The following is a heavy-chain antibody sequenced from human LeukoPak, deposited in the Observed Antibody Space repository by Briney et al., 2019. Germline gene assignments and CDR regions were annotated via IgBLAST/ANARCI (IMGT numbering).Heavy chain of an antibody. CDR3: ARGQMATTEGDAFDI. Sequence: ASVKVSCKASGYTFTGYYMHWVRQAPGQGLEWMGWINPNSGGTNYAQKFQGRVTMTRDTSISTAYMDLRRLRFDDTAVDYCARGQMATTEGDAFDIWGQGTRVTVSS. CDR1: GYTFTGYY. D-gene: IGHD5-24*01. J-gene: IGHJ3*02. CDR2: INPNSGGT. V-gene: IGHV1-2*02.